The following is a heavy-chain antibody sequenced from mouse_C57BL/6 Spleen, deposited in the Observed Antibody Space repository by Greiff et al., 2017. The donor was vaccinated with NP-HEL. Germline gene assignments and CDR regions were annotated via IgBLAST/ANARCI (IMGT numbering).Heavy chain of an antibody. V-gene: IGHV1-69*01. CDR3: ARRDLYYYGLFDY. Sequence: MTGASVKLSCKASGYTFTSYWMHWVKQRPGQGLEWIGEIDPSDSYTNYNQKFQGKSTLTVDKSSSTAYMQLSSLTSEDSAVYYCARRDLYYYGLFDYWGQGTTLTVSS. CDR2: IDPSDSYT. D-gene: IGHD1-1*01. J-gene: IGHJ2*01. CDR1: GYTFTSYW.